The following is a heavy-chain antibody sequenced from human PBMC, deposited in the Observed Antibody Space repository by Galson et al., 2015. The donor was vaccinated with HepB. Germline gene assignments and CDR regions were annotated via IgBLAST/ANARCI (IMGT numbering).Heavy chain of an antibody. Sequence: SLRLSCAASGLTFSTSSMSWVRQAPGKGLQWVANIREDGNKIYYVDSVKGRFTMSRDNAKNSIYLQMNSLRVDDTAVYYCARANYTSSFDSWGQGTLVTVST. CDR1: GLTFSTSS. CDR2: IREDGNKI. V-gene: IGHV3-7*03. CDR3: ARANYTSSFDS. J-gene: IGHJ4*02. D-gene: IGHD5-24*01.